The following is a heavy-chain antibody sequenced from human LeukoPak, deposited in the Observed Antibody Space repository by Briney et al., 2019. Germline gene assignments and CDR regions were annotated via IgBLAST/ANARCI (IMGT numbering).Heavy chain of an antibody. Sequence: PGGSLRLSCAASGFTVSSNYMSWVRQAPGKGLEWASVIYSDGSTYYADSVKGRFTISRDNSKNTLYLQMNSLRAEDTAVYYCARDGTVSGSYYPDAFDIWGQGTMVTVSS. CDR2: IYSDGST. CDR3: ARDGTVSGSYYPDAFDI. D-gene: IGHD1-26*01. CDR1: GFTVSSNY. V-gene: IGHV3-53*01. J-gene: IGHJ3*02.